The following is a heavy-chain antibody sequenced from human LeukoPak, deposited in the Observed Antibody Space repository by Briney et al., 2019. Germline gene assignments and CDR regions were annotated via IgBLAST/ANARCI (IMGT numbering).Heavy chain of an antibody. CDR3: AASIAAAGPNRFDP. D-gene: IGHD6-13*01. CDR2: IYYSGST. CDR1: GGSISSYY. Sequence: PSETLSLTCTVSGGSISSYYWSWIRQPPGKGLEWIGYIYYSGSTNYNPSLKSRVTISVDTSKNQFSLKLSSVTAADTAVYYCAASIAAAGPNRFDPWGQGTLVTVSS. V-gene: IGHV4-59*08. J-gene: IGHJ5*02.